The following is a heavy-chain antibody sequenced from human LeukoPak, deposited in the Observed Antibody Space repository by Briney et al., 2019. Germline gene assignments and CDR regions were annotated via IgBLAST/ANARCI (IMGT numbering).Heavy chain of an antibody. CDR2: ITSDGTKK. J-gene: IGHJ3*02. V-gene: IGHV3-30-3*01. CDR3: ARTSLHYFGSGSYSLDVFDI. CDR1: GFTFSTYA. Sequence: PGGSLRLSCAASGFTFSTYALHWIRQAPGKGLEWVAAITSDGTKKYYADSVKGRFTISRDNSKHTLYLQMNSLRADDTAVYFCARTSLHYFGSGSYSLDVFDIWGQGTMVTVSS. D-gene: IGHD3-10*01.